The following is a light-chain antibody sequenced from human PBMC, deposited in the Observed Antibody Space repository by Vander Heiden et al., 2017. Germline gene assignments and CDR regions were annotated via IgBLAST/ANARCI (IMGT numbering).Light chain of an antibody. CDR3: SSYTTSSTQV. V-gene: IGLV2-14*01. J-gene: IGLJ2*01. CDR1: SSDVGGYNY. Sequence: QSALTQPASVSGSPGQSTTLACTGTSSDVGGYNYVSWYQQHPGKAPKLMIYDVSNRPSGVSDRFSGSKSGNTASLTISGLQGEDEADYYCSSYTTSSTQVFGGGTKLTVL. CDR2: DVS.